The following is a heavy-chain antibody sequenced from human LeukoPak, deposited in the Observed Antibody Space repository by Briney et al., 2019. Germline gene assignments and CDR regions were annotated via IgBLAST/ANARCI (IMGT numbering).Heavy chain of an antibody. Sequence: QPGGSLRLSCAASGFTFDDYAMHWVRQAPGKGLEWVSGISWNSGSIGYADSVKGRFTISRDNAKNSLYLQMNSLRAEDTALYYCAKDRQLWFYYFDYWGQGTLVTVSS. CDR2: ISWNSGSI. V-gene: IGHV3-9*01. CDR3: AKDRQLWFYYFDY. CDR1: GFTFDDYA. D-gene: IGHD5-18*01. J-gene: IGHJ4*02.